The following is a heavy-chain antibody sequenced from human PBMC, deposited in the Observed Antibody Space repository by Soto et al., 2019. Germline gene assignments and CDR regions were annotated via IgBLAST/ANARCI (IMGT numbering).Heavy chain of an antibody. J-gene: IGHJ6*02. CDR1: GYSFTSYG. D-gene: IGHD2-8*01. Sequence: QVQLVQSGAEVKKPGASVKVSCKASGYSFTSYGFNWVRQAPGQGLEWMGWISAYNHNTNYAQKLQGRVTMTTDTSTTTAYMELRSLRDDDTAVYYCAREGYCSNGVCTMRYGMDVWGQGTTVTVSS. V-gene: IGHV1-18*04. CDR2: ISAYNHNT. CDR3: AREGYCSNGVCTMRYGMDV.